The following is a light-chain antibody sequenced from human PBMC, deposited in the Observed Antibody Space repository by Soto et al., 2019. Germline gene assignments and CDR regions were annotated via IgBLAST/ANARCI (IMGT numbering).Light chain of an antibody. J-gene: IGKJ4*01. CDR2: GAS. CDR1: QNINTF. Sequence: DIAMTQSPSSLSASVGDRITISCRASQNINTFLNWYQQKGGKAPKLLIHGASSLQSGVPLRFSGSGSGTDFSLTISSLQPEDFATYYCQQSYDTLLSFGGVTKVEIK. V-gene: IGKV1-39*01. CDR3: QQSYDTLLS.